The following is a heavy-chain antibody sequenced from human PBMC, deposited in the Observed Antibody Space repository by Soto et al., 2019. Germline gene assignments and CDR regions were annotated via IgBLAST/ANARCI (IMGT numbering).Heavy chain of an antibody. D-gene: IGHD2-15*01. V-gene: IGHV4-39*01. CDR2: IYYSGST. CDR3: ARQSGGSAEVYYYYGMDV. J-gene: IGHJ6*02. CDR1: GGSISSSSYY. Sequence: QLQLQESGPGLVKPSETLSLTCTVSGGSISSSSYYWGWIRQPPGKGLEWIGSIYYSGSTYYNPSLKSRVTISVDTSKNQFSLKLSSVTAADTAVYYCARQSGGSAEVYYYYGMDVWGQGTTVTVSS.